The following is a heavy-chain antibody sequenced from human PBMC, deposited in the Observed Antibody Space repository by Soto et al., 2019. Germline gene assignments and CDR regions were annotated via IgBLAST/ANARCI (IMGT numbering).Heavy chain of an antibody. Sequence: GESLKISCKGSGYSFTSYWISWVRQMPGKGLEWMGRIDPSDSYTNYSPSFQGHVTISADKSISTAYLQWSSLKASDTAMYYCASTYCSSTSYPYYYYGMDVWGQGTTVTVS. CDR1: GYSFTSYW. CDR3: ASTYCSSTSYPYYYYGMDV. CDR2: IDPSDSYT. V-gene: IGHV5-10-1*01. D-gene: IGHD2-2*01. J-gene: IGHJ6*02.